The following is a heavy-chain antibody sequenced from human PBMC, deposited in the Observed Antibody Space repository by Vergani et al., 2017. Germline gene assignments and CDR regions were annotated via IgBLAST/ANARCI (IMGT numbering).Heavy chain of an antibody. CDR2: IRYDGSNK. V-gene: IGHV3-30*02. D-gene: IGHD5-18*01. J-gene: IGHJ4*02. CDR3: AKDVDSYGYSFGY. Sequence: QAQLVESGGGVVQPGGSLRLSCAASGFTFSSYGMHWVRQAPGKGLEWVAFIRYDGSNKYYADSVKGRFTISRDNSKNTLYLQMNSLRAEDTAVYYCAKDVDSYGYSFGYWGQGTLVTVSS. CDR1: GFTFSSYG.